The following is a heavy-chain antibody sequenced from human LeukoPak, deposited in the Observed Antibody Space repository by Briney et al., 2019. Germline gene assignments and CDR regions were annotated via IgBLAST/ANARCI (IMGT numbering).Heavy chain of an antibody. D-gene: IGHD4-17*01. Sequence: SVKVSCKASGGTFSSYAISWVRQAPGQELEWMGRIIPIFGTANYAQKFQGRVTITTDESTSTAYMELSSLRSEDTAVYYCARPSLYGDYFDYWGQGTLVTVSS. CDR2: IIPIFGTA. J-gene: IGHJ4*02. V-gene: IGHV1-69*05. CDR1: GGTFSSYA. CDR3: ARPSLYGDYFDY.